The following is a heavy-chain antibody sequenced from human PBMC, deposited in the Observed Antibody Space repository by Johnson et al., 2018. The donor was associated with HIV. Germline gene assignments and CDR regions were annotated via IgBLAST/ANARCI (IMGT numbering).Heavy chain of an antibody. V-gene: IGHV3-20*04. CDR1: GFTVSSNY. D-gene: IGHD5-24*01. CDR3: AKAESNYGRAFDI. J-gene: IGHJ3*02. Sequence: VQLVESGGGLVQPGGSLRLSCAGTGFTVSSNYMYWVRQAPGKGLECVSGINWNGGSTGYADSVKGRFTISRDNRKNSLYLQMNSLRTEDTALYYCAKAESNYGRAFDIWGQGTMVTVSS. CDR2: INWNGGST.